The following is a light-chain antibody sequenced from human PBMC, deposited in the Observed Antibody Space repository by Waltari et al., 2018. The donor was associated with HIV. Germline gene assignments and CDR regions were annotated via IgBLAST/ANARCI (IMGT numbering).Light chain of an antibody. CDR2: DVS. Sequence: QSALTQPRSVSGSPGQSVTISCTGTSSDVGGYNYVSWYQQHPGKAPKIMIFDVSKGPSGVPERFPGYRSGNTASLTISGLQAEDEADYDCCSYAGSYTYVFGTGTKVTVL. J-gene: IGLJ1*01. CDR3: CSYAGSYTYV. CDR1: SSDVGGYNY. V-gene: IGLV2-11*01.